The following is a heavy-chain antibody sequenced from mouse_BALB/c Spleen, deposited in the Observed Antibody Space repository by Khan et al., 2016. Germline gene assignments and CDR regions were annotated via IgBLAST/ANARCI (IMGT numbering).Heavy chain of an antibody. CDR3: ARQDYGSSYGYFDV. Sequence: EVELVESGGGLVKPGGSLKLSCAASGFTFSSYAMSWVHQTPEKRLEWVATISSGGSYTYYPDSVKGRFTISRDNAKNTLYLQMSSLRSEDTAMYYCARQDYGSSYGYFDVWGAGTTVTVSS. CDR1: GFTFSSYA. CDR2: ISSGGSYT. J-gene: IGHJ1*01. V-gene: IGHV5-9-3*01. D-gene: IGHD1-1*01.